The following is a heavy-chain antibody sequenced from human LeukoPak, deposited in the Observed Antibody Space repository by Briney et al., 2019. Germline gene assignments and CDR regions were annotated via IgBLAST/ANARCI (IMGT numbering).Heavy chain of an antibody. J-gene: IGHJ4*02. CDR2: IIPIFGTA. D-gene: IGHD7-27*01. V-gene: IGHV1-69*05. CDR3: ARGPEGGTGEFDY. CDR1: GGTFSSYA. Sequence: SVKVSCKASGGTFSSYAISWVRQAPGQGLEWMGGIIPIFGTANYAQKFQGRVTITTDESMSTAYMELSSLRSEDTAVYYCARGPEGGTGEFDYWGQGTLVTVSS.